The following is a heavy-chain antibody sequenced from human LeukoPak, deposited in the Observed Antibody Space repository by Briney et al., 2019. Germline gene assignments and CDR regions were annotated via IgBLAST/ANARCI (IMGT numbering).Heavy chain of an antibody. D-gene: IGHD3-10*01. CDR3: ARYHYGSGSYILPLDP. V-gene: IGHV1-69*04. CDR2: IIPILGIA. CDR1: GGTFSSYA. Sequence: ASVKVSCKASGGTFSSYAISWVRQAPGQGLEWMGRIIPILGIANYAQKFQGRVTITADKSTSTAYMELSSLRSEDTAVYYCARYHYGSGSYILPLDPWGQGTLVTVSS. J-gene: IGHJ5*02.